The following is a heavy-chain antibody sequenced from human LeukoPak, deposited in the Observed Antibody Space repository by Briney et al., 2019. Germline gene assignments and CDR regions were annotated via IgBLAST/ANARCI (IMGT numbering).Heavy chain of an antibody. CDR1: GFTFSSYA. D-gene: IGHD3-3*01. CDR3: AKDRSVTIFGVAPSYYYMDV. V-gene: IGHV3-23*01. Sequence: PGGSLRLSCAASGFTFSSYAMSWVRQAPGKGLEWVSAISGSGGSTYYADSVKGRFTISRDNSKNTLYLQMNSLRAEDTAVYYCAKDRSVTIFGVAPSYYYMDVWGKGTTVTVSS. J-gene: IGHJ6*03. CDR2: ISGSGGST.